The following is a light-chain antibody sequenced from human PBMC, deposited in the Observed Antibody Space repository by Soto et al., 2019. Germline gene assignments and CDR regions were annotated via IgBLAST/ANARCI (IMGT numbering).Light chain of an antibody. Sequence: DIQMTQSPSSLSASVGDRVTITCRASQGISIYLAWYQQKPGKVPKFLIYGASTLQSGVPSRFSGSGSGTDFTLTTPSLQAEDVATYSCQTYYSGLFTFCPGTKVDTK. CDR2: GAS. J-gene: IGKJ3*01. CDR1: QGISIY. V-gene: IGKV1-27*01. CDR3: QTYYSGLFT.